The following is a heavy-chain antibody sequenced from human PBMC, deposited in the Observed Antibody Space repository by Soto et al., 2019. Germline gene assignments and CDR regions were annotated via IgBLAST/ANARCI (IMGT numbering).Heavy chain of an antibody. D-gene: IGHD4-4*01. V-gene: IGHV1-3*01. CDR2: INAGNGDT. CDR1: GYTFTSYA. Sequence: QDQLVQSGAEVKKPGASVKVSCKASGYTFTSYAMHWVRQAPGQRLEWMGWINAGNGDTKYSQKFQGRVTITRDTSASTAYMELSSLRSEDTAVYYCASSYSNYALIDYYYYGMDVWGQGTTVTVSS. J-gene: IGHJ6*02. CDR3: ASSYSNYALIDYYYYGMDV.